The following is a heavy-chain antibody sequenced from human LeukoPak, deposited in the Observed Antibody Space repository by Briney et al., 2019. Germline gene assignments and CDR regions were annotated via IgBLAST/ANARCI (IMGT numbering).Heavy chain of an antibody. CDR3: AGDQGSRRFDF. CDR1: GGSISSYY. V-gene: IGHV4-59*01. J-gene: IGHJ4*02. D-gene: IGHD3-10*01. CDR2: IYYSGTT. Sequence: PSETLSLTCTVSGGSISSYYWSWIRQPPGKGLEWIGNIYYSGTTNYKPSLKSRVTISVDTSKNQFSLKLTSVTAADTAVYYCAGDQGSRRFDFWGQGTLVTVSS.